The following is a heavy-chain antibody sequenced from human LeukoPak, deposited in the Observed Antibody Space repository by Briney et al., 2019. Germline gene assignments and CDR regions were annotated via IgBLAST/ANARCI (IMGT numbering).Heavy chain of an antibody. CDR3: ATGGVRLRYFDWLPPFDY. D-gene: IGHD3-9*01. Sequence: ASVKVSCKVSGYTLTELSMHWVRQAPGKGVEWMGGFDPEDGETIYAQKFQGRVTMTEDTSTDTAYTELSSLRSEDTAVYYCATGGVRLRYFDWLPPFDYWGQGTLVTVSS. CDR2: FDPEDGET. V-gene: IGHV1-24*01. CDR1: GYTLTELS. J-gene: IGHJ4*02.